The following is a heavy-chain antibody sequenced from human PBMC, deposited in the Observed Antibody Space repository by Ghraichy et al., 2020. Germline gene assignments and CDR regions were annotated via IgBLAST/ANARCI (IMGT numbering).Heavy chain of an antibody. J-gene: IGHJ6*02. D-gene: IGHD6-6*01. CDR1: GFTFSSYW. CDR2: IKQDGSEK. V-gene: IGHV3-7*03. CDR3: ARLGSSSWDMDV. Sequence: LSLTCAASGFTFSSYWMSWVRQAPGKGLEWVANIKQDGSEKYYVDSVKGRFTISRDNAKNSLYLQMNSLRAEDTAVYYCARLGSSSWDMDVWGQGTTVTVSS.